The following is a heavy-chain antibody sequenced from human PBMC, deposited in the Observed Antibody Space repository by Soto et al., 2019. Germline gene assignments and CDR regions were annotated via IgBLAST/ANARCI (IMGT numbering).Heavy chain of an antibody. CDR2: IYYSGST. J-gene: IGHJ4*02. D-gene: IGHD3-22*01. Sequence: SETLALTCSVSGGSMSSSSYYWGWIRQPPGKGLEWIGAIYYSGSTHYNPSLESRVSISVDMSKNQFSLKLSSVTAADTAVYYCASLALPRSGYPDYWGQGTLVTVSS. CDR3: ASLALPRSGYPDY. CDR1: GGSMSSSSYY. V-gene: IGHV4-39*01.